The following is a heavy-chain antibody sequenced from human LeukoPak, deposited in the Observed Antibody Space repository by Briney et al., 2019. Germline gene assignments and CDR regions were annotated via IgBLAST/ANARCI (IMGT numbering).Heavy chain of an antibody. D-gene: IGHD2-2*01. CDR3: ARDELLSPLDY. Sequence: EASVKVSCKASGYTFTGYYMHWVRQAPGQGLEWMGWISAYNGNTNYAQKLQGRVTMTTDTSTSTAYMELRSLRSDDTAVYYCARDELLSPLDYWGQGTLVTVSS. J-gene: IGHJ4*02. CDR2: ISAYNGNT. CDR1: GYTFTGYY. V-gene: IGHV1-18*04.